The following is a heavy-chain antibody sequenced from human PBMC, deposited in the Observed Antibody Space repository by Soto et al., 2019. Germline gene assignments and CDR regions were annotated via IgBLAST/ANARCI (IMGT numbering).Heavy chain of an antibody. D-gene: IGHD3-10*01. CDR2: VGGGGDNT. J-gene: IGHJ4*02. CDR3: AKRDSGSGRSPPLINY. V-gene: IGHV3-23*01. CDR1: GFTFSSYS. Sequence: EVQLLESGGGLVQPGGSLRLSCEASGFTFSSYSMNWVRQAPGKGLELVASVGGGGDNTFYADSVKGRFTISRDDSQYTLYLQMNSLRAEDTAVYFCAKRDSGSGRSPPLINYWGQGTLVTVSS.